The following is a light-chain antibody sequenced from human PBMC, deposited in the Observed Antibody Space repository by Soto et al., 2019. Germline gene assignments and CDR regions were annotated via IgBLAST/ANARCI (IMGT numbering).Light chain of an antibody. J-gene: IGKJ5*01. CDR3: QQYGSSPPIT. CDR1: QTVSNRY. V-gene: IGKV3-20*01. Sequence: EIVLTQSPGTLSLSPVEIATLSFMASQTVSNRYLAWYQQKPGQAPRLLISGASSRATGIPDRISGSGSGTDFTLTISRLEPEDFAVYYCQQYGSSPPITFGQGTRLEIK. CDR2: GAS.